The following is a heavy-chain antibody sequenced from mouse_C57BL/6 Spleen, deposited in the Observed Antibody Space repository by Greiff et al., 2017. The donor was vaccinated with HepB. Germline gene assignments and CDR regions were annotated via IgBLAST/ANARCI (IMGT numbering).Heavy chain of an antibody. Sequence: QVQLQQSGAELARPGASVKLSCKASGYTFTSYGISWVKQRTGQGLEWIGEIYPRSGNTYYNEKFKGKATLTADKSSSTAYMQLSSLTSEDSAVYFCARSWGTTVVATDYWGQGTTLTVSS. V-gene: IGHV1-81*01. D-gene: IGHD1-1*01. J-gene: IGHJ2*01. CDR1: GYTFTSYG. CDR3: ARSWGTTVVATDY. CDR2: IYPRSGNT.